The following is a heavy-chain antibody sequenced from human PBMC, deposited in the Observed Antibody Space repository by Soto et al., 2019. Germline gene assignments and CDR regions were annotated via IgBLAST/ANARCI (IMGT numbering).Heavy chain of an antibody. D-gene: IGHD3-22*01. CDR2: IIPIFGTA. CDR1: GGTFSSYA. V-gene: IGHV1-69*13. CDR3: ARVFYDSSGYRPIDY. J-gene: IGHJ4*02. Sequence: SVKVSCKASGGTFSSYAISWVRQAPGQGLEWMGGIIPIFGTANYAQKFHGRVTITADESTSTAYMELSSLRSEDTAVYYCARVFYDSSGYRPIDYPGPGQLVSV.